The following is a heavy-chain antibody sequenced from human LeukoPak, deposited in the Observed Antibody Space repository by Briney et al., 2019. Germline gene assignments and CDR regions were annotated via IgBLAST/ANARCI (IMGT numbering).Heavy chain of an antibody. Sequence: SETLSLTCTVSGGSISSGGYYWSWIRQPPGKGLEWIGYIYYSGSTNYNPSLKSRVTISVDTSKNQFSLKLSSVTAADTAVYYCARGNYQLLNSFDYWGQGTLVTVSS. CDR2: IYYSGST. V-gene: IGHV4-61*08. J-gene: IGHJ4*02. CDR3: ARGNYQLLNSFDY. D-gene: IGHD2-2*01. CDR1: GGSISSGGYY.